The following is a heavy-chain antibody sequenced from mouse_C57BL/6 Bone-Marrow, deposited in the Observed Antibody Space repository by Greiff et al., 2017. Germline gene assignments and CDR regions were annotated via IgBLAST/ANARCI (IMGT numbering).Heavy chain of an antibody. J-gene: IGHJ2*01. D-gene: IGHD4-1*01. CDR2: IYPGDGDT. V-gene: IGHV1-82*01. CDR3: AETGRVFDY. Sequence: VQLQQSGPELVKPGASVKISCKASGYAFSSSWMNWVKQRPGKGLEWIGRIYPGDGDTNYNGKFKGKATLTVDKSSSTAYMQLSSLTSEDSAVYYCAETGRVFDYWGQGTTLTVSS. CDR1: GYAFSSSW.